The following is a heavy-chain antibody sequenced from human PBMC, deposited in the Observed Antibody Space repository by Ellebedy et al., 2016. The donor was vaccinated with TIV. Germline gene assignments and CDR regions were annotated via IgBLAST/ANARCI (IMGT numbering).Heavy chain of an antibody. V-gene: IGHV1-69*06. D-gene: IGHD6-19*01. CDR1: GGTFSSYA. CDR2: IIPIFGTA. CDR3: ARGLTDSSGWYDPFDY. Sequence: SVKVSXXASGGTFSSYAISWVRQAPGQGLEWMGGIIPIFGTANYAQKFQGRVTITADKSTSTAYMELSSLRSEDTAVYYCARGLTDSSGWYDPFDYWGQGTLVTVSS. J-gene: IGHJ4*02.